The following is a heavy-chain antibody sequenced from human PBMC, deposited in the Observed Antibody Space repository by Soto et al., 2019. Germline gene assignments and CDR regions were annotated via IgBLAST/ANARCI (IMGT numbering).Heavy chain of an antibody. Sequence: SETLSLTCAVYGGSFSGYYWSWIRQPPGKGLEWIGEINHSGSTNYNPSLKSRVTISVDTSKNQFSLKLSSVTAADTAVYYCARGRGYGDLGDTHYFDYLGQGNLVTGS. V-gene: IGHV4-34*01. CDR1: GGSFSGYY. D-gene: IGHD4-17*01. J-gene: IGHJ4*02. CDR3: ARGRGYGDLGDTHYFDY. CDR2: INHSGST.